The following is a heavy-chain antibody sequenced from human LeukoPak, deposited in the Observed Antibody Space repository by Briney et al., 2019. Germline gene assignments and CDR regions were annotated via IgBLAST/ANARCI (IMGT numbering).Heavy chain of an antibody. V-gene: IGHV3-21*01. J-gene: IGHJ4*02. CDR3: ARIMVGARDY. CDR2: ISSSSSYI. Sequence: GGSLRFSCAASGFTFSSYSMNWVRQAPGKGLEWVSSISSSSSYIYYADSVKGRFTISRDNAKNSLYLQMNSLRAEDTAVYYCARIMVGARDYWGQGTLVTVSS. D-gene: IGHD1-26*01. CDR1: GFTFSSYS.